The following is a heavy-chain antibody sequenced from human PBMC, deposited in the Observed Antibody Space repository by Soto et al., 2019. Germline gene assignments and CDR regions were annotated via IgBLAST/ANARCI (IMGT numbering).Heavy chain of an antibody. J-gene: IGHJ4*01. D-gene: IGHD6-13*01. V-gene: IGHV4-59*01. CDR1: GVSISENH. CDR3: ARFGAAAAHDDN. CDR2: VHFSGST. Sequence: SETLSLTCAVSGVSISENHWSWIRQAPGKGLEWVGYVHFSGSTTYNPSLAPRLNISFDMSKSQVYLQLTSVTAADTAVYYCARFGAAAAHDDNWGRGVLVTVS.